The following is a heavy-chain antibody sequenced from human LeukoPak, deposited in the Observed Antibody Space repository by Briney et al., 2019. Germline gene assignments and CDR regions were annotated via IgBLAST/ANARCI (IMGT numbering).Heavy chain of an antibody. CDR3: ARVGIAAAANWFDP. V-gene: IGHV1-2*02. CDR2: INPNSGGT. J-gene: IGHJ5*02. D-gene: IGHD6-13*01. Sequence: ASVKVSCKASGYTFTGYYMHWVRQAPGQGLEWMGWINPNSGGTNYAQKFQGRVTMTRDTSISTAYMELSSLRSEGTAVYYCARVGIAAAANWFDPWGQGTLVTVSS. CDR1: GYTFTGYY.